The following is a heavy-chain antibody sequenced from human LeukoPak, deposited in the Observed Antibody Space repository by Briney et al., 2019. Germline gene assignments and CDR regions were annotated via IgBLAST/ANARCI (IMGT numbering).Heavy chain of an antibody. V-gene: IGHV4-59*01. CDR3: AKYGVGSTYFDN. J-gene: IGHJ4*02. Sequence: PSETLSLTCTVSGASINSYYWSWIRQPPGKGLEWIGYVSYSGDTDYNPSLKSRVTISADMSKDHFSLRLSSVTAADTAIYYCAKYGVGSTYFDNWGQGTLVTVSS. CDR1: GASINSYY. CDR2: VSYSGDT. D-gene: IGHD1-26*01.